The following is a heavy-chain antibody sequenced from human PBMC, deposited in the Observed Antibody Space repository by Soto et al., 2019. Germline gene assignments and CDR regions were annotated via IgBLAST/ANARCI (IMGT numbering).Heavy chain of an antibody. J-gene: IGHJ4*02. V-gene: IGHV1-3*01. CDR2: INAGNGNT. CDR3: ARDLGGWPDY. Sequence: QVQLVQSGAEVKKPGASVKVSCKASGYTFTSYAIHWVRQAPGQRREWMGWINAGNGNTKSSQKFQDRVTITRDTSASTAYMELSSLRSEDTAVYYCARDLGGWPDYWGQGTLVTVSS. D-gene: IGHD6-19*01. CDR1: GYTFTSYA.